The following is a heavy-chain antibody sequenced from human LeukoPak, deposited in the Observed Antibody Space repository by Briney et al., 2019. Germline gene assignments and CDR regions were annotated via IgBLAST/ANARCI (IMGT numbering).Heavy chain of an antibody. Sequence: PSETLSLTCTVSGGSISSYYWSWIRQPPGKGLEWIGYIYYSGSTNYNPSLKSRVTISVDMSDNQFSLKLRSVTAADTAVYYCARHPPRESRGNAFDIWGQGTEVTVSS. J-gene: IGHJ3*02. D-gene: IGHD5-12*01. CDR1: GGSISSYY. CDR2: IYYSGST. CDR3: ARHPPRESRGNAFDI. V-gene: IGHV4-59*08.